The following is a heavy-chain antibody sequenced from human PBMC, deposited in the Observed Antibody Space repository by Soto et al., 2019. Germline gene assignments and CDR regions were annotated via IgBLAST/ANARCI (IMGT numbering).Heavy chain of an antibody. V-gene: IGHV1-46*01. CDR3: ARVFRARSSSWDYYYYGMDV. CDR2: INPNNGAT. Sequence: ASVKVSCKASGYTFIEYYVNWVRQAPGQGLEWLGLINPNNGATRYAQKFQGRVTMTRDTSTSTVYMELSSLRSEDTAVYYCARVFRARSSSWDYYYYGMDVWGQGTRVTVYS. D-gene: IGHD6-13*01. J-gene: IGHJ6*02. CDR1: GYTFIEYY.